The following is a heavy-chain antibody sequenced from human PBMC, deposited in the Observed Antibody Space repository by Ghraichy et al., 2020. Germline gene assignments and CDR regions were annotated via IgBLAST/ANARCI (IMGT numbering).Heavy chain of an antibody. CDR1: GFTFSGYA. D-gene: IGHD3-10*01. V-gene: IGHV3-30-3*01. CDR2: TSNDESNI. J-gene: IGHJ4*02. Sequence: GGSLRLSCAASGFTFSGYAMHWVRQAPGKGLEWVALTSNDESNIQYADSVKGRFTISRDNSENTLYLQMNSLRAEDTALYYCARGHGSGSYLMDYWGQGTPVTVSS. CDR3: ARGHGSGSYLMDY.